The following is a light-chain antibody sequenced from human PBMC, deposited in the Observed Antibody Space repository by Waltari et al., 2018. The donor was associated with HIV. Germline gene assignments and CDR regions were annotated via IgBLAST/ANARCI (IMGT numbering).Light chain of an antibody. CDR2: EGS. Sequence: QSALTQPASVSGSPGQSITISCTGTRSDVGSYNLVPWYQQHPGKAPKLMIYEGSKRPSGVSNRFSGSKSGNTASLTISGLQAEDEADYYCCSYAGSSTLEVFGGGTKLTVL. CDR3: CSYAGSSTLEV. CDR1: RSDVGSYNL. V-gene: IGLV2-23*01. J-gene: IGLJ2*01.